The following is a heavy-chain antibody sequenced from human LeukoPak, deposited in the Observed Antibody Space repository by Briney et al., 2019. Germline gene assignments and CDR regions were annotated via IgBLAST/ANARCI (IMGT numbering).Heavy chain of an antibody. CDR3: ARSPYSSSWDEY. J-gene: IGHJ4*02. D-gene: IGHD6-13*01. V-gene: IGHV3-66*01. CDR2: IYSGGST. Sequence: GGSLRLSCAASGFTVSNNYMSWVRQAPGKGLEWVSVIYSGGSTFYADSVKGRFTISRDNSKNTLYLQMNSLRAEDTAVYYCARSPYSSSWDEYWGQGTLVTVSS. CDR1: GFTVSNNY.